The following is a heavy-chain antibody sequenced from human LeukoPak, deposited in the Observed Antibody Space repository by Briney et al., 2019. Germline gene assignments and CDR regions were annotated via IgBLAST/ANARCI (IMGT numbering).Heavy chain of an antibody. Sequence: SETLSLTCAVYGGSFSGYYWSWIRQPPGKGLEWIGEINHSGSTNYNPSLKSRVTISVDTSKNQFSLKLSSVTAADTAVYYCARRYFDPIGQSKMNYYYYMDVWGKGTTVTVSS. CDR3: ARRYFDPIGQSKMNYYYYMDV. CDR2: INHSGST. CDR1: GGSFSGYY. V-gene: IGHV4-34*01. J-gene: IGHJ6*03. D-gene: IGHD3-9*01.